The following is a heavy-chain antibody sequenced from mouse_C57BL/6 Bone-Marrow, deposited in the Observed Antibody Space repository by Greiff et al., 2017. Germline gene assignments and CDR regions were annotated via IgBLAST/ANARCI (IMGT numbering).Heavy chain of an antibody. CDR1: GYTFTSYW. CDR2: IYPTSGRT. V-gene: IGHV1-55*01. CDR3: ARSGPLGRSFDY. D-gene: IGHD4-1*01. Sequence: QVQLQQPGAELVKPGASVKMSCKASGYTFTSYWITWVKQRPGQGLEWIGDIYPTSGRTNYNEKFKSNAILTVDTSSNTAYMQLSSRTSEDSAVFYCARSGPLGRSFDYWGQGTTLTVSS. J-gene: IGHJ2*01.